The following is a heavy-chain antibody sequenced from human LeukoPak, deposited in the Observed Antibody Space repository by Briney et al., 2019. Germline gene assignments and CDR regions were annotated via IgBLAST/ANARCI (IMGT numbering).Heavy chain of an antibody. CDR2: VCGSGGST. V-gene: IGHV3-23*01. D-gene: IGHD3-10*01. J-gene: IGHJ4*02. CDR1: GFTFSSYA. CDR3: AKVASGSYKSPLADFDY. Sequence: PGGSLRLSCAASGFTFSSYAMTWVRQAPGEGQEWVSAVCGSGGSTYYADSVKGRFTISRDNSKNTLYLQMNSLRAEDTAVYYCAKVASGSYKSPLADFDYWGPRALVTVSS.